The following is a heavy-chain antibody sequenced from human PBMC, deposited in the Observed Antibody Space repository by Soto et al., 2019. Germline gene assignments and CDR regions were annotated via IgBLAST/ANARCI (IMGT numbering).Heavy chain of an antibody. Sequence: GGSLRLSCAASGFTFDGYTMHWVRQAPGKGLEWVSLISWDGGSTYYADSVKGRFTISRDNSKNSLYLQMNSLRTEDTALYYCAKVMHTAMADPFRYYYGMDVWGQGTTVTVPS. CDR2: ISWDGGST. D-gene: IGHD5-18*01. CDR1: GFTFDGYT. J-gene: IGHJ6*02. CDR3: AKVMHTAMADPFRYYYGMDV. V-gene: IGHV3-43*01.